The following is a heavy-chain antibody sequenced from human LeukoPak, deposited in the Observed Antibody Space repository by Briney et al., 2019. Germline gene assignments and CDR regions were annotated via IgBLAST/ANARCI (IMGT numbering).Heavy chain of an antibody. CDR2: IRYDGSNK. CDR3: AKDCLDSTMVRGVSLSNWFDP. D-gene: IGHD3-10*01. Sequence: PGGSLRLSCAASGFTFSSYGMHWVRQAPGKGLEWVAFIRYDGSNKYYADSVKGRFTISRDNSKNTLYLQMNSLRAEDTAVYYCAKDCLDSTMVRGVSLSNWFDPWGQGTLVTVSS. V-gene: IGHV3-30*02. J-gene: IGHJ5*02. CDR1: GFTFSSYG.